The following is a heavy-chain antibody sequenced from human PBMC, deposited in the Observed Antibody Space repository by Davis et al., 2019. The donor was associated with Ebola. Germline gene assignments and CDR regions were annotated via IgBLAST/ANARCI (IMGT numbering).Heavy chain of an antibody. J-gene: IGHJ4*02. CDR2: INHSGST. CDR1: GGSFSGYY. D-gene: IGHD5-18*01. CDR3: AREDTAMGNYFDY. Sequence: MPSETLSLTCAVYGGSFSGYYWSWIRQPPGKGLEWIGEINHSGSTNYNPSLKSRVTISVDTSKNQFSLKLISVTAADTAVYYCAREDTAMGNYFDYWGQGTLVTVSS. V-gene: IGHV4-34*01.